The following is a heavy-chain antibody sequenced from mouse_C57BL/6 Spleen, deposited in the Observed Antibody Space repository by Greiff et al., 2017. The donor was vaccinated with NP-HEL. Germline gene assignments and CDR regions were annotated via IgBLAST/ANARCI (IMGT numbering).Heavy chain of an antibody. CDR2: IYPSDSET. CDR1: GYTFTSYW. J-gene: IGHJ3*01. D-gene: IGHD2-1*01. Sequence: QVQLQQPGAELVRPGSSVKLSCKASGYTFTSYWMDWVKQRPGQGLEWIGNIYPSDSETHYNQKFKDKATLTVDKSSSTAYMQLSSLTSEDSAVYYCAIYGNVAWFAYWGQGTLVTVSA. CDR3: AIYGNVAWFAY. V-gene: IGHV1-61*01.